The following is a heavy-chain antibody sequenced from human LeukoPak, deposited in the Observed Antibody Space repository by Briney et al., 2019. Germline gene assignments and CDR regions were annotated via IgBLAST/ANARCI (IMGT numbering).Heavy chain of an antibody. D-gene: IGHD3-9*01. J-gene: IGHJ5*02. CDR3: ARGPVLRYFDRIWFDP. CDR1: GFTFSSYS. Sequence: GGSLRLSCAASGFTFSSYSMNWVRQAPGKGLEWVSSISSSSSYIYYADSVKGRFTISRDNAKNSLYLQMNSLRAEVTAVYYCARGPVLRYFDRIWFDPWGQGTLVTVSS. V-gene: IGHV3-21*01. CDR2: ISSSSSYI.